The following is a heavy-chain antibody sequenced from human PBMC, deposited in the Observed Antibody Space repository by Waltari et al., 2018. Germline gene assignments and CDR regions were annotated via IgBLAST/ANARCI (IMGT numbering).Heavy chain of an antibody. CDR2: IWADGYNI. CDR1: GFPFTTYG. CDR3: AIIQSGGY. V-gene: IGHV3-33*07. Sequence: QVQLVESGGRVVQPGSALRLSCATSGFPFTTYGMNWVRQAPGKGLEWVAAIWADGYNIYYAESVKGRFTISRDNSKNTVYLQMNSLRVEDTAIYYCAIIQSGGYWGQGTLVTVSS. J-gene: IGHJ4*02. D-gene: IGHD4-4*01.